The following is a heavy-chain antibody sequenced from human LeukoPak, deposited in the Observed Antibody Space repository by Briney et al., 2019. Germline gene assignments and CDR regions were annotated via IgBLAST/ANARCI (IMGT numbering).Heavy chain of an antibody. V-gene: IGHV4-59*01. CDR2: VYNSGTT. J-gene: IGHJ5*02. D-gene: IGHD1-1*01. CDR3: ARGAGGYRLDP. Sequence: SETLSLTCTVSGGSMTGYHWTWIRQPPGKGLEYIGYVYNSGTTFYNPSLKSRVTISADTSKKQFSLKLTSVTAADTAIYYCARGAGGYRLDPWGLGTLVTVSS. CDR1: GGSMTGYH.